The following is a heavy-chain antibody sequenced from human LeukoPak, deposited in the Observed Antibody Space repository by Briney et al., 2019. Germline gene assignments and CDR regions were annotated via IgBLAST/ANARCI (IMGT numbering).Heavy chain of an antibody. CDR2: VYYSGNT. V-gene: IGHV4-59*01. CDR1: GGSYY. D-gene: IGHD2-2*01. J-gene: IGHJ4*02. CDR3: ARGRYQLDY. Sequence: SSETLSLTCTVSGGSYYWSWIRQPPGKGLEWIGFVYYSGNTNYNPSLKSRVTISLDTSKNQFSLKLRSVTTADTAVYYCARGRYQLDYWGQGTLVTVSS.